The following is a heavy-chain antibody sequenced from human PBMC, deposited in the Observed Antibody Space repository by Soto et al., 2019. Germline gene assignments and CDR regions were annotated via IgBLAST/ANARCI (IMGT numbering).Heavy chain of an antibody. CDR3: ARELWKGYCSGGSCYTSEYYYYGMDV. CDR1: GYTFTGYY. CDR2: MNPNRGGT. V-gene: IGHV1-2*02. J-gene: IGHJ6*02. D-gene: IGHD2-15*01. Sequence: ASVKVSCKASGYTFTGYYMHWVRQAPGQGLEGMGWMNPNRGGTNYAQKFQGRVTMTRDTSISTAYMELSRLRSDDTAVYYCARELWKGYCSGGSCYTSEYYYYGMDVWGQGTTVTVSS.